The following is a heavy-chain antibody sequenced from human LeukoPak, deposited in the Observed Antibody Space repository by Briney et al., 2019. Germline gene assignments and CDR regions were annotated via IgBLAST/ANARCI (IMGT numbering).Heavy chain of an antibody. D-gene: IGHD3-22*01. CDR3: ARPYDSSGYRPGAFDI. Sequence: SETLSLTCTVSGGSISSSSYYWGWIRQPPGKGLEWIGSIYYSGSTYYNPSLKSRVTISVDTSKNQFFLKLSSVTAADTAVYYCARPYDSSGYRPGAFDIWGQGTMVTVSS. V-gene: IGHV4-39*01. CDR2: IYYSGST. J-gene: IGHJ3*02. CDR1: GGSISSSSYY.